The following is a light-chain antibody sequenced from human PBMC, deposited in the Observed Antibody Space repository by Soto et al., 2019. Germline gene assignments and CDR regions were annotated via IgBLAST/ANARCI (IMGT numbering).Light chain of an antibody. V-gene: IGKV2-28*01. CDR3: MQVLQSWT. J-gene: IGKJ1*01. CDR2: LGS. Sequence: EIVVTQSPFSLPVTPGEPASISCRSSQSLLHSNGHNYLEWYLQKPGQSPQLLIYLGSNRASGVPDRFSGSGSGTDFTLKISRVEAEDVGVYYCMQVLQSWTFGQGTKVETK. CDR1: QSLLHSNGHNY.